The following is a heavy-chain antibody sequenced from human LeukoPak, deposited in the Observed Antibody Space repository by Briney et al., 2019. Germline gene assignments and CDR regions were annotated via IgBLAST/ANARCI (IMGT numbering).Heavy chain of an antibody. J-gene: IGHJ3*02. D-gene: IGHD6-6*01. CDR1: GFTVSSNY. CDR3: ARDSSYSSSSGAFDI. V-gene: IGHV3-66*02. Sequence: GGSLRLSCAASGFTVSSNYMSWVHQAPGKGLEWVSVIYSGGSTYYADSVKGRFTISRDNSKNTLYLQMNSLRAEDTAVYYCARDSSYSSSSGAFDIWGQGTMVTVSS. CDR2: IYSGGST.